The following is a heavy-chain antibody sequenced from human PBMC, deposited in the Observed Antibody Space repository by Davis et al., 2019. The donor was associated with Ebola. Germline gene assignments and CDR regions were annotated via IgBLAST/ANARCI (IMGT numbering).Heavy chain of an antibody. V-gene: IGHV4-59*11. J-gene: IGHJ4*02. Sequence: SETLSLTCTASGGSISNHYWSWIRQPPGKGLEWIGYVYYSGYTDYNPSLKSRVTISVATSNVKFPLRLNSVTAAATAVYYCARGNDDYLSLDYWGQGTLITVSS. D-gene: IGHD4-17*01. CDR2: VYYSGYT. CDR1: GGSISNHY. CDR3: ARGNDDYLSLDY.